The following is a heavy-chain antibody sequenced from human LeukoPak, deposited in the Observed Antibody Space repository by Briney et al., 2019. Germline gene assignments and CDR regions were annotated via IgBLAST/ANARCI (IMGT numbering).Heavy chain of an antibody. CDR1: GGPFSGYY. Sequence: SETLSLXCAVYGGPFSGYYWSWIRQPPGKGLEWIGEINHSGSTNYNPSLKSRVTISVDTSKNQFSLKLSSVTAADTAVYYCARVRFIVVVPAAIRLAARRGYFDYWGQGTLVTVSS. D-gene: IGHD2-2*02. CDR2: INHSGST. J-gene: IGHJ4*02. CDR3: ARVRFIVVVPAAIRLAARRGYFDY. V-gene: IGHV4-34*01.